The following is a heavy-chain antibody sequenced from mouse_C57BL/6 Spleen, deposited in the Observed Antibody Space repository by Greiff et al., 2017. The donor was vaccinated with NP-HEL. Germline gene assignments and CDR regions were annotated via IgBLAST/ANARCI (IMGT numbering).Heavy chain of an antibody. CDR1: GYSFTGYY. CDR2: INPSTGGT. D-gene: IGHD2-4*01. V-gene: IGHV1-42*01. J-gene: IGHJ3*01. CDR3: ARQGDYDAFAY. Sequence: VQLQQSGPELVKPGASVKISCKASGYSFTGYYMNWVKQSPEKSLEWIGEINPSTGGTTYNQKFKAKATLTVDKSSSTAYMQLKSLTSEDSAVYYCARQGDYDAFAYWGQGTLVTVSA.